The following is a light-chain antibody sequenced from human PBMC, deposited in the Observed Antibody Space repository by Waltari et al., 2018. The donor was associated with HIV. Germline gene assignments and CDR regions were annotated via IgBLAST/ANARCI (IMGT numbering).Light chain of an antibody. Sequence: SYELTQPPSVSVSPGQTASITCPGDKLGNKYACWYQQKPGQSPVLVIYQDTKRPSGIPERFSGSTSGNTATLTIGGTQTMDEADYYCQAWDSGTEVFGGGTKLTVL. V-gene: IGLV3-1*01. J-gene: IGLJ2*01. CDR1: KLGNKY. CDR2: QDT. CDR3: QAWDSGTEV.